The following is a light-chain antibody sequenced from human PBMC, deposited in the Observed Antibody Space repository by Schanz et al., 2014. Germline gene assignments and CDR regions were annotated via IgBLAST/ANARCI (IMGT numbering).Light chain of an antibody. V-gene: IGLV2-8*01. CDR3: SSYGGSHNYV. J-gene: IGLJ1*01. CDR1: SSDVGNYNF. Sequence: QSALTQPPSASGSPGQSVTISCTGTSSDVGNYNFVSWYQHHPGKAPKLMIYEVSKRPSGVPDRFSGSKSGNTASLTVSGLQADDEADYYCSSYGGSHNYVFGTGTKLTVL. CDR2: EVS.